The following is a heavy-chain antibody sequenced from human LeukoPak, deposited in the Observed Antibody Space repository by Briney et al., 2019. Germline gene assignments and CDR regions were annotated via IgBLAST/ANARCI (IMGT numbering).Heavy chain of an antibody. Sequence: AASVKVSCKASGGTFSSYTISWVRQAPGQGLEWMGRIIPILGIANYAQKFQVRVTITADKSTSTAYMELSSLRSEDTAVYYCAREDYSNYVAYFDYWGQGTLVTVSS. CDR1: GGTFSSYT. CDR2: IIPILGIA. D-gene: IGHD4-11*01. CDR3: AREDYSNYVAYFDY. V-gene: IGHV1-69*04. J-gene: IGHJ4*02.